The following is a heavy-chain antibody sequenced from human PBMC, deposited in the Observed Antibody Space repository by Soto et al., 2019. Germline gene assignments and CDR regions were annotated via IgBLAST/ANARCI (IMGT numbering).Heavy chain of an antibody. CDR2: IDPSDSYT. J-gene: IGHJ5*02. V-gene: IGHV5-10-1*01. Sequence: PGESLKISCKGSGYSFTSYWISWVRQMPGKGLEWMGRIDPSDSYTNYSPSFQGHVTISADKSISTAYLQWSSLKASDTAMYYCARHVPSQYTDMVPFDPWGQGTLVTVSS. D-gene: IGHD5-18*01. CDR3: ARHVPSQYTDMVPFDP. CDR1: GYSFTSYW.